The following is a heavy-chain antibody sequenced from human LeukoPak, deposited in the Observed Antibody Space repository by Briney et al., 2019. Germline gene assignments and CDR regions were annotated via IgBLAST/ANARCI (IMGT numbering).Heavy chain of an antibody. CDR3: ARVYSNYGHYDY. V-gene: IGHV4-59*12. J-gene: IGHJ4*02. Sequence: PSETLSLTCTVSGVSIGSYFWSWIRQPPGKGLEWIGYIDNRGSTNYNPSLKSRVTMSVDTSKNQFSLKLSSVTAADTAVYYCARVYSNYGHYDYWGQGTLVTVSS. CDR1: GVSIGSYF. CDR2: IDNRGST. D-gene: IGHD4-11*01.